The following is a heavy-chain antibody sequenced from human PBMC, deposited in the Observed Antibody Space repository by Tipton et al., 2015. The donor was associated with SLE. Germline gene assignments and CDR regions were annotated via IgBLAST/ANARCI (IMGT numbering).Heavy chain of an antibody. V-gene: IGHV4-31*11. CDR3: ARGRSSSGYRYFDY. Sequence: TLSLTCAVYGGSFSGYYWSWIRQHPGKGLEWIGYIYYSGSTYYNPSLKSRVTISVDTSKNQFSLKLSSVTAADTAVYYCARGRSSSGYRYFDYWGQGTLVTVSS. J-gene: IGHJ4*02. CDR2: IYYSGST. D-gene: IGHD3-22*01. CDR1: GGSFSGYY.